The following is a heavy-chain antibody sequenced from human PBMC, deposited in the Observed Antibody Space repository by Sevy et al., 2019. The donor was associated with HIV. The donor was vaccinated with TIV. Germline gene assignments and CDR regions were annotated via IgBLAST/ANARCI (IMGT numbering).Heavy chain of an antibody. Sequence: SETLSLTCTVSGGSISSYCWSWIRQPPGKGLEWIGYIYYSGSTNYNPSLKSRVTISVDTSKNQFSLKLSSVTAADTAVYYCARDRDYDSSGYYYRDYGMDVWGQGTTVTVSS. CDR2: IYYSGST. CDR1: GGSISSYC. V-gene: IGHV4-59*01. D-gene: IGHD3-22*01. J-gene: IGHJ6*02. CDR3: ARDRDYDSSGYYYRDYGMDV.